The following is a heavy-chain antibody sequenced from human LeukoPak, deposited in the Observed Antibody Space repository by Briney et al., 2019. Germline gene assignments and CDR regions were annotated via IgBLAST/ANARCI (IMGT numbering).Heavy chain of an antibody. V-gene: IGHV3-15*01. CDR1: GFTYAW. CDR3: ATFRHRSIDP. J-gene: IGHJ5*02. CDR2: IKSKTDGGTT. Sequence: AGSLRLSCAASGFTYAWMSWVRHAPGQGLEWVGRIKSKTDGGTTDYAAPVKGRFTISRDDSKNTLYLQMNSLKTEDTAVYYCATFRHRSIDPWGQGTLVTVSS.